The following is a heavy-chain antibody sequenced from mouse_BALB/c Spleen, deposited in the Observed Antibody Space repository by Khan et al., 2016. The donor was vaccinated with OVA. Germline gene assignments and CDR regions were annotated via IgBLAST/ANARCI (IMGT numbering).Heavy chain of an antibody. D-gene: IGHD1-1*01. V-gene: IGHV1S137*01. Sequence: QVQLQQSGAELVRPGVSVKISCKGSGYTFTDYAMHWVKQSHAKNLEWIGVISTYYGEATYNQKFKGKATMTVDKSSSTAYLERARLTSEDSAIYYCARGSSQLYYAVDYWGQGTSVTVSS. J-gene: IGHJ4*01. CDR3: ARGSSQLYYAVDY. CDR2: ISTYYGEA. CDR1: GYTFTDYA.